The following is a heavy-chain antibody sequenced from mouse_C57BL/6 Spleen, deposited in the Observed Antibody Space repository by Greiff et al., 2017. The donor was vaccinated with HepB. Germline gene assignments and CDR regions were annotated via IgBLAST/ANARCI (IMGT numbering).Heavy chain of an antibody. CDR1: GYAFSSYW. J-gene: IGHJ3*01. CDR2: IYPGDGDT. V-gene: IGHV1-80*01. D-gene: IGHD3-2*02. Sequence: VQLVESGAELVKPGASVKISCKASGYAFSSYWMNWVKQRPGKGLEWIGQIYPGDGDTNYNGKFKGKATLTADKSSSTAYMQLSSLTSEDSAVYFCAREDSSGSPWFAYWGQGTLVTVSA. CDR3: AREDSSGSPWFAY.